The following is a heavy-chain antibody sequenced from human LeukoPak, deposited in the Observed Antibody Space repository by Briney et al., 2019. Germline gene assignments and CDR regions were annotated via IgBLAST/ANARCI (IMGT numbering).Heavy chain of an antibody. D-gene: IGHD4-23*01. CDR2: ISGSGGST. Sequence: GGSLRLSCAASGFTFSSYAMSWVRQAPGKGLEWVSAISGSGGSTYYADSVKGRFTISRDNSRNTLYPQMNSLRAEDTAVYHCAKGPVVTLPYYFDYWGQGTLVTVSS. CDR1: GFTFSSYA. V-gene: IGHV3-23*01. CDR3: AKGPVVTLPYYFDY. J-gene: IGHJ4*02.